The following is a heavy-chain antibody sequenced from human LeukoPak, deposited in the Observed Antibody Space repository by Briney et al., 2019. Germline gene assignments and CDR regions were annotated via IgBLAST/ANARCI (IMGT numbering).Heavy chain of an antibody. CDR2: ISYDGSNK. V-gene: IGHV3-30-3*01. D-gene: IGHD6-19*01. J-gene: IGHJ1*01. CDR1: GFTFSSYA. CDR3: ARDSQWLVQQEYFQH. Sequence: GRSLRLSCAASGFTFSSYAMHWVRQAPGKGLEWVAVISYDGSNKYYADSVKGRFTISRDNSKNTLYLQMNSLRAEDTAVYYCARDSQWLVQQEYFQHWGQSTLVTVSS.